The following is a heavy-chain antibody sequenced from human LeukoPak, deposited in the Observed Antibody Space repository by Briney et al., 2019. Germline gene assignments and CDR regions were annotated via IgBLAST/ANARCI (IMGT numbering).Heavy chain of an antibody. CDR2: ISYDGSNK. CDR1: GFTFSSYG. D-gene: IGHD6-13*01. V-gene: IGHV3-30*18. Sequence: GGSLRLSCAASGFTFSSYGMHWVRQAPGKGLEWVAVISYDGSNKYYADSVKGRFTISRDNSKNTLYLQMNSLRAGDTAVYYCAKPSTAAAGIAAMGYFDYWGQGTLVAVSS. CDR3: AKPSTAAAGIAAMGYFDY. J-gene: IGHJ4*02.